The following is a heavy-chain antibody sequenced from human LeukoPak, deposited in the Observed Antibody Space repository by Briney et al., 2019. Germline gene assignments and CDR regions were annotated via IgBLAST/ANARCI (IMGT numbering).Heavy chain of an antibody. CDR1: RYTLTSYD. J-gene: IGHJ6*04. CDR2: MNPISGNT. D-gene: IGHD6-13*01. V-gene: IGHV1-8*01. CDR3: ARGGIAAAGRGLDV. Sequence: AASVKASRKASRYTLTSYDINWVRPATAQGREWMGWMNPISGNTGYAQKFRGSVNVTRNTSRSTAYMELSSLRSEGTAVYYCARGGIAAAGRGLDVWGKGTTVTVSS.